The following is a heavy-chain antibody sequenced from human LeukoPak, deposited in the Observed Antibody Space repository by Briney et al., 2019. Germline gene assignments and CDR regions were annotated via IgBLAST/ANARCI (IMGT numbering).Heavy chain of an antibody. D-gene: IGHD3-10*01. J-gene: IGHJ5*02. Sequence: PSQTLSLTCTVSGGSISSGGYYWSWIRQHPGKGLEWIGYIYYSGSTYYNPSLKSRVTISVDTSKNQFSLKLSSVTAADTAVYYCARLSHYSAYGSGSLGIDPWGQGTLVTVSS. CDR1: GGSISSGGYY. CDR3: ARLSHYSAYGSGSLGIDP. CDR2: IYYSGST. V-gene: IGHV4-31*03.